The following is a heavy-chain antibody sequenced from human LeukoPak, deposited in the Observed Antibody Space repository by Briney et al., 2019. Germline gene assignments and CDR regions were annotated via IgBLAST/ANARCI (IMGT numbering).Heavy chain of an antibody. CDR1: GFTFSSYG. CDR3: AKSDWIGYSAFDY. V-gene: IGHV3-30*02. Sequence: GGSLRLSCAASGFTFSSYGMHWVRQAPGKGLEWVAFIRYDGSNKYYADSVKGRFTISRDNSKNTLHLQMNSLRTEDTAVYYCAKSDWIGYSAFDYWGQGTLVTVSS. J-gene: IGHJ4*02. D-gene: IGHD3-3*01. CDR2: IRYDGSNK.